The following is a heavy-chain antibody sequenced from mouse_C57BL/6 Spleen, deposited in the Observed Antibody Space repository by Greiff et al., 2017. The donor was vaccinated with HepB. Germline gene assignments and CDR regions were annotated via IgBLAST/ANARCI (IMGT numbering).Heavy chain of an antibody. Sequence: QVQLQQSGPELVKPGASVKISCKASGYAFSSSWMNWVKQRPGKGLEWIGRIYPGDGDTNYNGKFKGKATLTADKSSSTAYMQLSSLTSEDSAVYFCAETTTVVATGDYAMDYWGQGTSVTVSS. CDR1: GYAFSSSW. D-gene: IGHD1-1*01. CDR2: IYPGDGDT. J-gene: IGHJ4*01. CDR3: AETTTVVATGDYAMDY. V-gene: IGHV1-82*01.